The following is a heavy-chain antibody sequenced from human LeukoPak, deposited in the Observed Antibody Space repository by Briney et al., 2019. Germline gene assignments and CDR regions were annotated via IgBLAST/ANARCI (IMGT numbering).Heavy chain of an antibody. J-gene: IGHJ4*02. CDR3: AREYGDYVFDY. V-gene: IGHV3-7*01. CDR1: GFAFSSYW. D-gene: IGHD4-17*01. CDR2: IKQDGSEK. Sequence: GGSLRLSCAASGFAFSSYWMSWVRQAPGKGLEWVANIKQDGSEKYYVDSVKGRFTISRDNAKNSLYLQMNSLRAEDTAVYYCAREYGDYVFDYWGQGTLVTVSS.